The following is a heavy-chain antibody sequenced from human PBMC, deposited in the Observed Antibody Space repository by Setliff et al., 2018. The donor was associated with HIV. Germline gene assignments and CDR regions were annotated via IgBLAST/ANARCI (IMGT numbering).Heavy chain of an antibody. D-gene: IGHD3-10*01. CDR1: GYSISSGYY. V-gene: IGHV4-38-2*01. CDR3: ARADGSGTYYIYYYYGMDV. J-gene: IGHJ6*01. CDR2: IYHSGST. Sequence: SETLSLTCAVSGYSISSGYYWGWIRQPPGKGLEWIGNIYHSGSTYYNPSLKSRVAISVDTSKNQFSLKLTSVTAADTAVYFCARADGSGTYYIYYYYGMDVWGQGTTVTVSS.